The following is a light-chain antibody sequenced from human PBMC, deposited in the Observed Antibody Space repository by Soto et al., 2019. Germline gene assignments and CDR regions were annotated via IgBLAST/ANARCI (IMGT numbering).Light chain of an antibody. J-gene: IGKJ1*01. CDR1: QNINNW. CDR3: QYTRT. Sequence: DFQMTQSPSTLSASVGDRVTITCRASQNINNWVAWYQQKPGKAPKFLIYDASTLQRGVSSRFSGSGFGTEFSLTLNSLQPDDSGSYYCQYTRTFGQGTKVEVK. CDR2: DAS. V-gene: IGKV1-5*01.